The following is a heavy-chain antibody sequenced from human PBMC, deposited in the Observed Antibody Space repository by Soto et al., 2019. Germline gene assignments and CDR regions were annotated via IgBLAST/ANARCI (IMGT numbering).Heavy chain of an antibody. CDR1: GDTFTSYD. CDR3: AREHSSSWRFDY. CDR2: MNPTSGNT. J-gene: IGHJ4*02. V-gene: IGHV1-8*01. Sequence: QVQLVQSGAEVKKPGASVKVSCKASGDTFTSYDINWVRQATGQGLEWMGWMNPTSGNTDYAQKFQGRVTMTRNTSISTAYMELSSLRSEDTAVYYCAREHSSSWRFDYWGQGTLVTVSS. D-gene: IGHD6-13*01.